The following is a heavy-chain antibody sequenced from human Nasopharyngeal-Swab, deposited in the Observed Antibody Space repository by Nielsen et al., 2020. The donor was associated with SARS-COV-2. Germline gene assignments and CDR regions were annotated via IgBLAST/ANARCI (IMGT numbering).Heavy chain of an antibody. D-gene: IGHD3-22*01. CDR3: ASRYYYDSSGDAFDI. Sequence: ASVKVSCKASGYTFTSYYMHWVRQAPGQGLEWMGIINPSGGSTSYAQKFQGRVTITADESTSTAYMELSSLRSEDTAVYYCASRYYYDSSGDAFDIWGQGTMVTVSS. CDR1: GYTFTSYY. CDR2: INPSGGST. J-gene: IGHJ3*02. V-gene: IGHV1-46*01.